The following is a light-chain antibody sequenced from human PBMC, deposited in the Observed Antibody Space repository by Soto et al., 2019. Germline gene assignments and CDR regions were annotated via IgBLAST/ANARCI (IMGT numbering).Light chain of an antibody. CDR1: SSDVGNYIF. J-gene: IGLJ1*01. CDR2: DIN. V-gene: IGLV2-14*01. Sequence: QSVLTQPASVSGSPGQSITISCTGTSSDVGNYIFVSWYRQHPGKAPKLMIYDINNRPSGVPDRFSGSKSGTSASLAITRLQAEDEADYYCQSYDISLHNYVFGTGTKVTVL. CDR3: QSYDISLHNYV.